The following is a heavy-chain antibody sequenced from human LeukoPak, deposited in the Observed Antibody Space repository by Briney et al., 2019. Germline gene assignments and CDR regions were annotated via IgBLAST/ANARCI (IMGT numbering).Heavy chain of an antibody. CDR3: ARTVDTAMVTLFYFDY. CDR1: GFTFSSYA. J-gene: IGHJ4*02. CDR2: LSYDGSNK. V-gene: IGHV3-30-3*01. D-gene: IGHD5-18*01. Sequence: GGSLRLSCAASGFTFSSYAMHWVRQAPGKGLEWVAVLSYDGSNKYYADSVKGRFTISRDNSKNTLYLQMNSLRAEDTAIYYCARTVDTAMVTLFYFDYWGQGTLVTVSS.